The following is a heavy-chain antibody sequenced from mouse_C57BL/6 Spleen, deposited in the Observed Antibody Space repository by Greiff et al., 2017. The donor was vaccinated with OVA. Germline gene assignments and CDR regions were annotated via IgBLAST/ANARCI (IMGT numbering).Heavy chain of an antibody. CDR2: IDPSDSYT. V-gene: IGHV1-50*01. J-gene: IGHJ4*01. CDR1: GYTFTSYW. Sequence: QVQLQQPGAELVKPSASVKLSCTASGYTFTSYWMQWVKQRPGQGLEWIGEIDPSDSYTNYNQTFKSKATLTVDTSSSTSYMQLNSVTAEDSAVYYCARGHYGACYYAMDYWGQGTTVTVSS. D-gene: IGHD1-1*01. CDR3: ARGHYGACYYAMDY.